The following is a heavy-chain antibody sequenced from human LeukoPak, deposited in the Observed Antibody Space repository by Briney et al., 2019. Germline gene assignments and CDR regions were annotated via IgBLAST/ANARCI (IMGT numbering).Heavy chain of an antibody. CDR1: GFTFSSYS. CDR3: ARDLLAAASLDWFDP. CDR2: ISSSSSYV. J-gene: IGHJ5*02. Sequence: GGSLRLSCAASGFTFSSYSMNWVRQAPGKGLEWVSSISSSSSYVYYADSVKGRFTISRDNAKNSLYLQMNSLRAEDTAVYYCARDLLAAASLDWFDPWGQGTLVTVSS. V-gene: IGHV3-21*01. D-gene: IGHD6-13*01.